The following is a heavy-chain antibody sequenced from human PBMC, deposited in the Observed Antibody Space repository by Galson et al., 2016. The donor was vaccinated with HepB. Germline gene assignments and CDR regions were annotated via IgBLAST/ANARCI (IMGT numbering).Heavy chain of an antibody. CDR2: IYYSGNT. CDR1: GASLNRTAYY. D-gene: IGHD2-21*02. Sequence: ETLSLTCTVSGASLNRTAYYWDWIRQPPGKGLEWIGTIYYSGNTYYNPSLKSRVTISVETSKNQFSRKLSSVTAADTAVYYCARHRTYGDSPAAFEIWGQGTMVTVSS. J-gene: IGHJ3*02. V-gene: IGHV4-39*01. CDR3: ARHRTYGDSPAAFEI.